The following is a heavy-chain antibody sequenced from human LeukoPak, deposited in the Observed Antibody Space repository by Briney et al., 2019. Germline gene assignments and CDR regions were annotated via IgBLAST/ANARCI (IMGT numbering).Heavy chain of an antibody. CDR2: IIPIFGTA. V-gene: IGHV1-69*05. J-gene: IGHJ5*02. D-gene: IGHD3-22*01. CDR3: ARDGDYYDSSGYYYSNWFDP. Sequence: SVKVSCKASGGTFSSYAISWVRQAPGQGLEWMGRIIPIFGTANYAQKFQGRVTITTDESTSTAYMELSSLRSEDTAVYYCARDGDYYDSSGYYYSNWFDPWGQGTLVTVSS. CDR1: GGTFSSYA.